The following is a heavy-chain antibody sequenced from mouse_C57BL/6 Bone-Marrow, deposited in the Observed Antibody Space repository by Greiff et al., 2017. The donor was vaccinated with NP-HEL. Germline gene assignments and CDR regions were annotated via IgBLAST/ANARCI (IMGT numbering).Heavy chain of an antibody. J-gene: IGHJ3*01. D-gene: IGHD1-1*02. CDR2: SRNKANDYTT. V-gene: IGHV7-1*01. CDR3: ARDAGVAPFAY. Sequence: EVKVVESGGGLVQSGRSLRLSCATSGFTFSDFYMEWVRQAPGKGLEWIAASRNKANDYTTEYSASVKGRFIVSRDTSQSILYLQMNALRAEDTAIYYCARDAGVAPFAYWGQGTLVTVSA. CDR1: GFTFSDFY.